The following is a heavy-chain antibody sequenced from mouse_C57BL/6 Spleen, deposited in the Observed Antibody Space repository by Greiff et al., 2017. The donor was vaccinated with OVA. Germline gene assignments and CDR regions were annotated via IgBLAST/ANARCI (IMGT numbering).Heavy chain of an antibody. Sequence: EVKLVESGPGLVKPSQSLSLTCSVTGYSITSGYYWNWIRQFPGNQLEWMGYISYDGSNNYNPSLKNRISITRDTSKNQFFLKLNSVTTEDTATYYCAREEDYYGSSYFDYWGQGTTLTVSS. CDR2: ISYDGSN. V-gene: IGHV3-6*01. CDR3: AREEDYYGSSYFDY. CDR1: GYSITSGYY. J-gene: IGHJ2*01. D-gene: IGHD1-1*01.